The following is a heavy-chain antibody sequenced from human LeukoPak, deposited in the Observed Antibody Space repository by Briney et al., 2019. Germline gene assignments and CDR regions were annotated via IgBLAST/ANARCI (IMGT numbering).Heavy chain of an antibody. CDR1: GFTFGSYA. Sequence: TGGSLRLSCAASGFTFGSYAMHWVRQAPGKGLEWVAVISYDGSNKYYADSVKGRFTISRDNSKNTLYLQMNSLRAEDTAVYYCARGTVAVAGTGDYWGQGTLVTVSS. CDR3: ARGTVAVAGTGDY. J-gene: IGHJ4*02. CDR2: ISYDGSNK. D-gene: IGHD6-19*01. V-gene: IGHV3-30-3*01.